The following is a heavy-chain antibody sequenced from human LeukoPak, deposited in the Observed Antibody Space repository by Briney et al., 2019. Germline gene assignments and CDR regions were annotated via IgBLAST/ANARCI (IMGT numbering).Heavy chain of an antibody. CDR1: GFTFSSYS. V-gene: IGHV3-13*01. Sequence: PGGSLRLSCAASGFTFSSYSMNWVRQATGKGLDWVSAIDIAGDTYYPGSVKGRFTISRENAKNSLYLQMNSLRAGDTAVYYCARVAAAGKGFDYWGQGTLVTVSS. CDR3: ARVAAAGKGFDY. D-gene: IGHD6-13*01. J-gene: IGHJ4*02. CDR2: IDIAGDT.